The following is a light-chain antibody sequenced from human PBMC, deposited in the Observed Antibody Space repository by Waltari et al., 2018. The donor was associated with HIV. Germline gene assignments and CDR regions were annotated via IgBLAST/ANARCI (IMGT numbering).Light chain of an antibody. CDR2: KAS. CDR1: QSISSW. Sequence: IQMTQSPSTLTESVGDRVPITCRASQSISSWLAWYQQKPGKAPKLLIYKASSLESGVPSRFSGSGSGTEFTLTISSLQPDDFATYYCQQYNSYPYTFGQGTKLEIK. J-gene: IGKJ2*01. CDR3: QQYNSYPYT. V-gene: IGKV1-5*03.